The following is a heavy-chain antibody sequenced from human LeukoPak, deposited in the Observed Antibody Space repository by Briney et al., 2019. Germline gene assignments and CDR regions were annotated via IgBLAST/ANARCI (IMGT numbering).Heavy chain of an antibody. D-gene: IGHD2-2*01. Sequence: PGGSLRLSCAVSGITLSNYGMSWVRQAPGKGLEWVAGISDSGGRTDYADSVKGRCTISRDNPKNTLYLQMNSMRAEDTAVYYWAKPKDSAVGRYFDYWGQGTLVTVSS. V-gene: IGHV3-23*01. CDR2: ISDSGGRT. CDR3: AKPKDSAVGRYFDY. CDR1: GITLSNYG. J-gene: IGHJ4*02.